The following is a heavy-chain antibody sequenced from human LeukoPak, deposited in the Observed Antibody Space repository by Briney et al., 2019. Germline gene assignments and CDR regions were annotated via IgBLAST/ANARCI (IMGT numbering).Heavy chain of an antibody. J-gene: IGHJ4*02. CDR3: AEDVGKWESLHFFDY. V-gene: IGHV3-23*01. CDR2: ISGSGAST. D-gene: IGHD1-26*01. CDR1: GFTLSTNA. Sequence: GGSLRLSCLTSGFTLSTNAMSWVRQAPGKGLEWISGISGSGASTHYADSVKGRFTISRDDSRNTLYLQMNSLRGDDTAVYYCAEDVGKWESLHFFDYWGQGTLVTVSS.